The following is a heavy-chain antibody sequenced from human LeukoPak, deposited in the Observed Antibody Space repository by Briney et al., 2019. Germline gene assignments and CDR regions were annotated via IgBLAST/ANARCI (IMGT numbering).Heavy chain of an antibody. CDR2: IVPIFGTA. J-gene: IGHJ5*02. CDR3: ASGLTTEGFHWFDP. Sequence: GSSVKVSCKASGGTFSSYAISWVRQAPGQGLEWMGGIVPIFGTANYAQKFQGRVTITTDESTSTAYMELSSLRSEDTAVYYCASGLTTEGFHWFDPWGQGTLVTVSS. V-gene: IGHV1-69*05. CDR1: GGTFSSYA. D-gene: IGHD3-22*01.